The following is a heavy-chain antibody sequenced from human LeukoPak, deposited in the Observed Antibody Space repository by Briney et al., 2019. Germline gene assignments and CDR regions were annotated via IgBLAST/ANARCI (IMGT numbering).Heavy chain of an antibody. CDR2: ISTSSSYI. CDR1: GFTFSSYS. Sequence: GGSLRLSCAASGFTFSSYSINWVRQAPGKGLEWVSFISTSSSYIYYADSVKGRFTISRDNAKNSVDLQMNSLRVEDTAVYYCARDSSMLRGPLVIYYFDFWGQGTLVTVSS. V-gene: IGHV3-21*01. CDR3: ARDSSMLRGPLVIYYFDF. J-gene: IGHJ4*02. D-gene: IGHD3-10*01.